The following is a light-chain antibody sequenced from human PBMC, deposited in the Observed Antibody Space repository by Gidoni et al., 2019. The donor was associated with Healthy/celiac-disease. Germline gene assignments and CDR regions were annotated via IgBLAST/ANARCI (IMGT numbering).Light chain of an antibody. Sequence: EIVFTQSPGTLSLSPGERATLSCRASQSVSSSYLAWYQQQPGQAPRLLIYGASSRATGLPDRFSGSWSGTDFPLTISRLEPEDFAVYYCQQYGSSLWTFGRGTKVEIK. CDR2: GAS. J-gene: IGKJ1*01. CDR1: QSVSSSY. CDR3: QQYGSSLWT. V-gene: IGKV3-20*01.